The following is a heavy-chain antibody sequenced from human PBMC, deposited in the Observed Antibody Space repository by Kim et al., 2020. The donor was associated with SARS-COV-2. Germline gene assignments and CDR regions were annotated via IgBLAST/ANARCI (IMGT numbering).Heavy chain of an antibody. V-gene: IGHV3-9*01. CDR3: AKDLSAVGTWGMDV. D-gene: IGHD3-3*01. Sequence: GYADSVKGRFTISRDNAKNSLYLQMNSLRAEDTALYYCAKDLSAVGTWGMDVWGQGTKVTVSS. J-gene: IGHJ6*02.